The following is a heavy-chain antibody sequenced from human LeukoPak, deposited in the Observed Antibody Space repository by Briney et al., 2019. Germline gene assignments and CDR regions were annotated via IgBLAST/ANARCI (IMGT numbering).Heavy chain of an antibody. Sequence: GGSLRLSCAASGFTFSSYAMTWVRQAPGKGLEWVSAISGSGDSTYYADSVKGRFTISRDNSKNTLSLQMNTLRAEDTAVYYCAKDSRGSSVRVFDYWAQGTLVTVSS. V-gene: IGHV3-23*01. D-gene: IGHD5/OR15-5a*01. J-gene: IGHJ4*02. CDR3: AKDSRGSSVRVFDY. CDR1: GFTFSSYA. CDR2: ISGSGDST.